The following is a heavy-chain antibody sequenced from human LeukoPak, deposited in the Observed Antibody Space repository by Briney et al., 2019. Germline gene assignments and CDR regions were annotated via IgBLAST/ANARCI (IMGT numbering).Heavy chain of an antibody. J-gene: IGHJ5*02. D-gene: IGHD1-26*01. CDR1: GYTFTSYY. V-gene: IGHV1-46*01. CDR2: INPSGGST. CDR3: ARDRGSGSYYRRFWFDP. Sequence: ASVKVSCKASGYTFTSYYMHWVRQAPGQGLEWMGIINPSGGSTSYAQKFQGRVTMTRDTSTGTVYMELSSLRSEDTAVYYCARDRGSGSYYRRFWFDPWGQGTLVTASS.